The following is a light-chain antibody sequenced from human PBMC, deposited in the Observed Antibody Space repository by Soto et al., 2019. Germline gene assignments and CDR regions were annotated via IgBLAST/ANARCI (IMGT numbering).Light chain of an antibody. J-gene: IGLJ3*02. V-gene: IGLV1-40*01. CDR2: GDN. CDR1: SSNIGRGYD. Sequence: QSALTQPPSVSGAPGQRVTISCTGSSSNIGRGYDVHWYQQVPGSAPRLLLSGDNTRPSGVPDRFSGSRSGTSASLAITGLQAEDEADYYCQTFDSSLTISWVFGGGTKLTVL. CDR3: QTFDSSLTISWV.